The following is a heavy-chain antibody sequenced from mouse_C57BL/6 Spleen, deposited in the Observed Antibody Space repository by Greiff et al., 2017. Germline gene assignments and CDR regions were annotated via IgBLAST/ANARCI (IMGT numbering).Heavy chain of an antibody. D-gene: IGHD2-3*01. CDR3: ARSTHYDGYSHYALDY. CDR1: GYTFTNYW. J-gene: IGHJ4*01. V-gene: IGHV1-63*01. Sequence: VQLQQSGAELVRPGTSVKMSCKASGYTFTNYWIGWAKQRPGHGLEWIGDIYPGGGYTNYNEKFKGKATLTADKSSSTAYMQFSSLTSEDSAIYYCARSTHYDGYSHYALDYWGQGTSVTVSS. CDR2: IYPGGGYT.